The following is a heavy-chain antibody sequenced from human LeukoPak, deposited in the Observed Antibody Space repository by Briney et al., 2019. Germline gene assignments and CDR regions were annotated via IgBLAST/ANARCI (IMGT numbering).Heavy chain of an antibody. D-gene: IGHD5-24*01. CDR3: ARDQRWLQINWFDP. CDR1: GYTLTELS. V-gene: IGHV1-24*01. J-gene: IGHJ5*02. Sequence: ASVKVSCKVSGYTLTELSMHWVRQAPGKGLEWMGGFDPEDGETIYAQKFQGRVTMTEDTSTDTAYMELSSLRSEDTAVYYCARDQRWLQINWFDPWGQGTLVTVSS. CDR2: FDPEDGET.